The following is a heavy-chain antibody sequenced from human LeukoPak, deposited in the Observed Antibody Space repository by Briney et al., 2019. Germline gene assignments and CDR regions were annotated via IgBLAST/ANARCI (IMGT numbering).Heavy chain of an antibody. V-gene: IGHV3-23*01. CDR1: GFTFSTYG. D-gene: IGHD6-19*01. CDR2: ISGSGGST. J-gene: IGHJ4*02. Sequence: GGSLRLSCAASGFTFSTYGMHWVRQAPGRGLEWVSAISGSGGSTYYADSVKGRFTLSRDNSKNTLYLQMNSLRAEDTAVYYCAKDARRGSGWWFFDHWGQGTLVTVSS. CDR3: AKDARRGSGWWFFDH.